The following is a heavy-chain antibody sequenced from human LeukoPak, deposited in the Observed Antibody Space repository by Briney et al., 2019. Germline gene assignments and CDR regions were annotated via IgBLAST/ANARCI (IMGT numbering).Heavy chain of an antibody. J-gene: IGHJ5*02. Sequence: PSETLSLTCTVSGGSISSYYWSWIRQPPGKGLEWIGYIYYSGSTNYNPSLKSRVTILGDTSKNQLSLKLSSVTAADTAVYYCARHATGSYSVPWLDPWAREPWSPSPQ. D-gene: IGHD3-10*01. CDR3: ARHATGSYSVPWLDP. V-gene: IGHV4-59*08. CDR2: IYYSGST. CDR1: GGSISSYY.